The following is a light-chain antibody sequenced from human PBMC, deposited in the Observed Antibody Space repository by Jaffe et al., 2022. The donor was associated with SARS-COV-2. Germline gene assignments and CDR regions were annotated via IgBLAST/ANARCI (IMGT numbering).Light chain of an antibody. CDR3: QQTYT. J-gene: IGKJ2*01. CDR1: QSFSSY. CDR2: AAS. Sequence: DIQMTQSPSSLSASVGDRVTITCRASQSFSSYLNWYQQKPGEAPKLLIFAASRLQSGVPSRFTGSGSGTDFTLTISSLQPEDFATYYCQQTYTFGQGTKLDIK. V-gene: IGKV1-39*01.